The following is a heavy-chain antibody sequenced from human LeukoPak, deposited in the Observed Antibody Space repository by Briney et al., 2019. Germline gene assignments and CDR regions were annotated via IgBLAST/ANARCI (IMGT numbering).Heavy chain of an antibody. J-gene: IGHJ6*03. CDR2: ISSNGGST. CDR3: ARRGVGGSYYYYYYYMDV. D-gene: IGHD1-26*01. V-gene: IGHV3-64*01. Sequence: GGTLRLSCAASGFTFSSYAMHWVRQAAGKGLEYVSAISSNGGSTYYANSVKGRFTISRDNSKNTLYLQMGSLRAEDMAVYYCARRGVGGSYYYYYYYMDVWGKGTTITVSS. CDR1: GFTFSSYA.